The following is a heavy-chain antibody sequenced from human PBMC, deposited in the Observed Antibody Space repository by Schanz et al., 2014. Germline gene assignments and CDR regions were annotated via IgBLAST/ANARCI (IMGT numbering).Heavy chain of an antibody. CDR1: GYTFTSYG. CDR2: IIPILGIA. V-gene: IGHV1-69*04. Sequence: QVQLVQSGAEVKKPGASVKVSCKASGYTFTSYGISWVRQAPGQGLEWMGRIIPILGIANYAQKFQGRVTNTADKSRRAAYMDMSSLRPEDTAVYYGARENRSGSYPAVTYYIDVWGKGTTVTVSS. J-gene: IGHJ6*03. CDR3: ARENRSGSYPAVTYYIDV. D-gene: IGHD6-19*01.